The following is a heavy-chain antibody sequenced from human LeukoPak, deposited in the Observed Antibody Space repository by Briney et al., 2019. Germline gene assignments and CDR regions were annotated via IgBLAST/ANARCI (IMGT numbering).Heavy chain of an antibody. D-gene: IGHD6-13*01. Sequence: PGGSLRLSCAASGFTVSSNYMSWVRQAPGKGLEWVSVIYSGGSTYYADSVKGRFTISRDNAKNTLYLQMNSLRVEDMAVYYCARVVDPGSSWYGAMQHWGQGTLVTVSS. CDR3: ARVVDPGSSWYGAMQH. CDR1: GFTVSSNY. CDR2: IYSGGST. V-gene: IGHV3-66*01. J-gene: IGHJ4*02.